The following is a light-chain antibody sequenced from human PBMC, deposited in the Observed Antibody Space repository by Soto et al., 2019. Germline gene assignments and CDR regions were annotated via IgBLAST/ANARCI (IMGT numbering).Light chain of an antibody. CDR1: SGHSSYA. J-gene: IGLJ2*01. CDR2: LNSDGSH. Sequence: QSVLTQSPSASASLGASVKLTCTLSSGHSSYAIAWHQQQLEKGPRYLMKLNSDGSHSKGDGIPDRFSGSSSGAERYLTISSLQSEDEADYYCQTWGTGNVVFGGGTK. V-gene: IGLV4-69*01. CDR3: QTWGTGNVV.